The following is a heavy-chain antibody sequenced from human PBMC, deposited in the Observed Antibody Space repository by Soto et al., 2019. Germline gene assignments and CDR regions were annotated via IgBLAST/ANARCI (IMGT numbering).Heavy chain of an antibody. V-gene: IGHV5-10-1*01. CDR3: ASTRVSIAAAESYGMDV. CDR2: IDPSDSYT. D-gene: IGHD6-13*01. CDR1: GYSFTSYW. Sequence: PGESLKISCKGSGYSFTSYWISWVRQMPGKGLEWMGRIDPSDSYTNYSPSFQGHVTISADKSISTAYLQWSSLKASDTAMYYCASTRVSIAAAESYGMDVWGQGTTVTVSS. J-gene: IGHJ6*02.